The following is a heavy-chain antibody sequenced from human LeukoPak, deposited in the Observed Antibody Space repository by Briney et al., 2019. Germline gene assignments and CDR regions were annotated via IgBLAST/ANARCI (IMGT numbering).Heavy chain of an antibody. CDR3: ARPRWGTTVYWYLDL. J-gene: IGHJ2*01. D-gene: IGHD4-17*01. CDR1: GFTFDDYA. Sequence: GRSLRLSCAASGFTFDDYAMNWVRQAPGKGLEWVSYISSSSSTIYYADSVKGRFTISRDNAKNSLYLQMNSLRAEDTAVYYCARPRWGTTVYWYLDLWGRGTLVTVSS. CDR2: ISSSSSTI. V-gene: IGHV3-48*04.